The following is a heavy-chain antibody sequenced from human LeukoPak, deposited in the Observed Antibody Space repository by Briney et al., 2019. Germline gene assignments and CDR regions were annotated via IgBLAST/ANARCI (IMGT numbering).Heavy chain of an antibody. J-gene: IGHJ4*02. D-gene: IGHD3-10*01. CDR3: ARARITMVRGVPDFDY. CDR1: GYTFSSCG. CDR2: IIPIFGTA. V-gene: IGHV1-69*06. Sequence: SVKDSCKASGYTFSSCGISWVRQAPGQGLEWMGGIIPIFGTANYAQKFQGRVTITADKSTSTAYMELSSLRSEDTAVYYCARARITMVRGVPDFDYWGQGTLVTVSS.